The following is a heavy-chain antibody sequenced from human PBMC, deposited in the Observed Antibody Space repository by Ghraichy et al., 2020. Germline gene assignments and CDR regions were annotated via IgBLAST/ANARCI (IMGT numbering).Heavy chain of an antibody. CDR1: GFTFDDYT. D-gene: IGHD6-13*01. Sequence: GESLNISCAASGFTFDDYTMHWVRQAPGKGLEWVSLISWDGGSTYYADSVKGRFTISRDNSKNSLYLQMNSLRTEDTALYYCAKAGIAAAGTGFDYWGQGTLVTVSS. CDR3: AKAGIAAAGTGFDY. V-gene: IGHV3-43*01. CDR2: ISWDGGST. J-gene: IGHJ4*02.